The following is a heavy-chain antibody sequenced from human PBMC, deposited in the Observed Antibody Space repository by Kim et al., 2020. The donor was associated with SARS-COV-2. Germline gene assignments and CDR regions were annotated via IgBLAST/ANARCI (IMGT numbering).Heavy chain of an antibody. Sequence: GGSLRLSCAASGFTFSSYGMHWVRQAPGKGLEWVAVISYDGSNKYYADSVKGRFTISRDNSKNTLYLQMNSLRAEDTAVYYCVSGSYLDYYGMDVWGQGTTVTVSS. J-gene: IGHJ6*02. CDR2: ISYDGSNK. D-gene: IGHD1-26*01. CDR1: GFTFSSYG. V-gene: IGHV3-33*05. CDR3: VSGSYLDYYGMDV.